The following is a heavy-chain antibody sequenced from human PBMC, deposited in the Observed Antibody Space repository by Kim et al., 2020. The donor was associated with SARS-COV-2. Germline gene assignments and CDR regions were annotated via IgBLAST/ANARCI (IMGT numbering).Heavy chain of an antibody. CDR1: GFTFSSYA. CDR3: ARDGSGVRGVRSFDY. D-gene: IGHD3-10*01. V-gene: IGHV3-30-3*01. CDR2: ISYDGSNK. J-gene: IGHJ4*02. Sequence: GGSLRLSCAASGFTFSSYAMHWVRQAPGKGLEWVAVISYDGSNKYYADSVKGRFTISRDNSKNTLYLQMNSLRAEDTAVYYCARDGSGVRGVRSFDYWGQGTLVTVSS.